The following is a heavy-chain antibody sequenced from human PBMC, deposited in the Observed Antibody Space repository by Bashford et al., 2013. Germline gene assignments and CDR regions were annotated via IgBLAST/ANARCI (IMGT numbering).Heavy chain of an antibody. D-gene: IGHD3-3*01. CDR3: ATDTIFGVGTPRYFDY. J-gene: IGHJ4*02. CDR2: IIPMFGTT. CDR1: GDSFSNYG. Sequence: SVKVSCKASGDSFSNYGITWVRQAPGQGLEWMGVIIPMFGTTNYGQKFQGRVTINADESTSTVYMDLSSLRSEDTALYYCATDTIFGVGTPRYFDYWAREPWSPSPQ. V-gene: IGHV1-69*13.